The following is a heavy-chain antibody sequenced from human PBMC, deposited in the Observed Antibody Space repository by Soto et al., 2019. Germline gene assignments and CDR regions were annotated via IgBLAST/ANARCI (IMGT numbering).Heavy chain of an antibody. Sequence: EVQLVESGGGLVQPGGSLRLSCAASGFTFDDYAIHWVRHIPGKGLEWVSGISWNGAATGYADSVKGRFTISSDNATNSLYLQMNSLRTEDTAMYYCANLPLYGSGFDCWGQGTLVTVSS. D-gene: IGHD3-10*01. V-gene: IGHV3-9*01. CDR3: ANLPLYGSGFDC. J-gene: IGHJ4*02. CDR1: GFTFDDYA. CDR2: ISWNGAAT.